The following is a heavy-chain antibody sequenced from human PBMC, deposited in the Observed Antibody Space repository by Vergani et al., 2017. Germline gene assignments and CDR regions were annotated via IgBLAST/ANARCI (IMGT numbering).Heavy chain of an antibody. V-gene: IGHV4-34*01. D-gene: IGHD3-9*01. CDR3: ARCKVLRYFDWLSKPFDY. CDR2: INHSGRT. CDR1: GGSFSGYY. J-gene: IGHJ4*02. Sequence: QVQLQQWGAGLLKPSETLSLTCAVYGGSFSGYYWSWIRQPPGKGLEWIGEINHSGRTNYNPSLKSRVTISVDTSKNQFSLKLSSVTAADTAVYYCARCKVLRYFDWLSKPFDYWGQGTLVTVSS.